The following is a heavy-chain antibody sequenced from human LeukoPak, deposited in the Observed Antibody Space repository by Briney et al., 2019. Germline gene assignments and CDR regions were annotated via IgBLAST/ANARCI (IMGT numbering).Heavy chain of an antibody. CDR3: ASGGYYYVL. V-gene: IGHV3-7*01. Sequence: GGSLRLSCAASGFTFTTYWMSWVRQVPGKGLEWVANINQDGSEKYYVDSVKGRFTISRDNAKNSLYLQMNSLRAEDTAVYYCASGGYYYVLWGQGTLVTVSS. CDR2: INQDGSEK. J-gene: IGHJ4*02. CDR1: GFTFTTYW. D-gene: IGHD3-22*01.